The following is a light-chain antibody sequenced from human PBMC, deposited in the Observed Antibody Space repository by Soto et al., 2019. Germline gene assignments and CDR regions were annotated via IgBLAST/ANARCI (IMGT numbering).Light chain of an antibody. CDR2: GAS. CDR3: QQLNSFPIP. J-gene: IGKJ3*01. Sequence: IPLTQSPSSLSASVGDRVTITCRASQGISSFLAWYQQKTGKAPKLLIYGASTLQSGVPSRFSGSGSGTDFTLTIGSLQPEDFATYYCQQLNSFPIPFGPGTKVDIK. V-gene: IGKV1-9*01. CDR1: QGISSF.